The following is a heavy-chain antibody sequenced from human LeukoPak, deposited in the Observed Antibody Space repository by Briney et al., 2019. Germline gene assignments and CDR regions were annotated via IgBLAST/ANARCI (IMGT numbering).Heavy chain of an antibody. V-gene: IGHV4-4*02. J-gene: IGHJ4*02. CDR3: ARVQKSNSGYYYLADS. D-gene: IGHD3-22*01. Sequence: SGTLSLTCTVSGDSINSLDLWSWVRQPPGKGLEWIGEMYLSGTTHSNPSVKSRVTISIDTSKNQFSLQLTSVTVADTAVYYCARVQKSNSGYYYLADSWGPGTLVPVSS. CDR1: GDSINSLDL. CDR2: MYLSGTT.